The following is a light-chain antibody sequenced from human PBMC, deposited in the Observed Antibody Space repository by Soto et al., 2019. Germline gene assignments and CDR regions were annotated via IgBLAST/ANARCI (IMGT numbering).Light chain of an antibody. CDR2: GAS. Sequence: EIVLTHSPATLSLSPWEIATLSCRASQSVAYTYLAWFQQKPGQAPRLLIYGASTRATGIPARFSGSGSGTECTLTINSLQSEDFAVYYCQQYYKWPYTFGQGTKVDNK. CDR1: QSVAYT. CDR3: QQYYKWPYT. J-gene: IGKJ2*01. V-gene: IGKV3-15*01.